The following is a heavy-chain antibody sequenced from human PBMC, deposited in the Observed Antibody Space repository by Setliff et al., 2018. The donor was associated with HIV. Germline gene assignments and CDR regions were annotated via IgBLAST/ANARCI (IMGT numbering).Heavy chain of an antibody. CDR1: GGTLSNYA. CDR3: ARDQRLFYFDS. Sequence: ASVKVSCKASGGTLSNYAISWVRQAPGQALEWLGWTNTKTGNPTYAQGLTGQFVFSLDTSISTAYLQISSLKAEDTAVYYCARDQRLFYFDSWGQGTLVTVSS. J-gene: IGHJ4*02. V-gene: IGHV7-4-1*02. CDR2: TNTKTGNP.